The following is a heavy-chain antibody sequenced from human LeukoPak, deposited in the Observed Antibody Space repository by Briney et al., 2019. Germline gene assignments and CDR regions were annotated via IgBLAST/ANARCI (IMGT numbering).Heavy chain of an antibody. J-gene: IGHJ3*02. D-gene: IGHD4-23*01. CDR1: GGTFSSYA. CDR2: IIPIFGTA. V-gene: IGHV1-69*05. Sequence: ASVKVSCKASGGTFSSYAISWVRQAPGQGLEWMGGIIPIFGTANYAQKFQGRVTITTDESTSTAYMELSSLRSEDTAVYYCARRSFSDYGGNSDAFDIWGQGAMVTVSS. CDR3: ARRSFSDYGGNSDAFDI.